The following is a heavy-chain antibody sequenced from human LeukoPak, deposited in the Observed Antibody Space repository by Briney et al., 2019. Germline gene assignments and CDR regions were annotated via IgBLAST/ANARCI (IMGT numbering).Heavy chain of an antibody. CDR1: GGSITD. D-gene: IGHD1-26*01. CDR3: ARGLAGATSGAVYFDL. Sequence: SETLSLTCTVSGGSITDWTWIWQPPGKGLEWIGVIYNHGRTEYNPSLQSRVTMSLDTSKNQISLNLRSVTAADTAVYFCARGLAGATSGAVYFDLWGRGTLVAVSS. CDR2: IYNHGRT. V-gene: IGHV4-4*07. J-gene: IGHJ2*01.